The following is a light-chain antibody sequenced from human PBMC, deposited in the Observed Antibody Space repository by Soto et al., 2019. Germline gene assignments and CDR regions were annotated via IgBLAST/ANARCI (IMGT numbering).Light chain of an antibody. CDR1: QSISRY. Sequence: DIQMTQSPSTLSASAGNRVTSTCRASQSISRYLAWYQHKPGKAPKFLIHDASSLESGVPLRFSGSGSGTEFTLTISSLQPDDFATYYCQQYNSSPWTFGQGTKVEIK. CDR2: DAS. J-gene: IGKJ1*01. CDR3: QQYNSSPWT. V-gene: IGKV1-5*01.